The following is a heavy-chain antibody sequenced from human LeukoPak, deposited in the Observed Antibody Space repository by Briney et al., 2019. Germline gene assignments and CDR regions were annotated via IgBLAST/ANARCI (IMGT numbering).Heavy chain of an antibody. D-gene: IGHD6-19*01. Sequence: KAGGSLRLSCAASGFTFSSYSMNWVRQAPGKGLEWVSSISSSSSYIYYADSVKGRFTISRDDAKNSLYLQMNSLRAEDTAVYYCARDNEWLVHDAFDIWGQGTMVTVSS. CDR3: ARDNEWLVHDAFDI. CDR1: GFTFSSYS. J-gene: IGHJ3*02. V-gene: IGHV3-21*01. CDR2: ISSSSSYI.